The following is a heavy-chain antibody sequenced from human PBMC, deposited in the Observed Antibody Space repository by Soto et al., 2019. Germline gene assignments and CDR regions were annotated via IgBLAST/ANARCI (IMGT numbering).Heavy chain of an antibody. CDR2: IYHRGST. D-gene: IGHD3-22*01. CDR1: GGSISSSNW. CDR3: ESRGSGSSTWFDL. V-gene: IGHV4-4*02. Sequence: QVQLQESGPGLVKPSGTLSLTFAVSGGSISSSNWWTWVRQPPGKGLEWIGEIYHRGSTNYNPSRQSRVTISVDKAKNQFSLKLSYVTAADSAMYYCESRGSGSSTWFDLWGRGTLVTVSS. J-gene: IGHJ2*01.